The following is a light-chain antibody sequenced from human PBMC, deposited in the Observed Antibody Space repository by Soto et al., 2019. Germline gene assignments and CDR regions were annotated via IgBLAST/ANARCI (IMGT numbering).Light chain of an antibody. CDR2: GAS. J-gene: IGKJ1*01. Sequence: ELVLTQSPGTLSLSPGDRATLSCRSSQSAYSSYLSWYQQKPGQAPRLLIYGASNRATGIPDRFSGSGSGTDFTLTISRLEPEDFSLYYCQQYGGSPAWTFGQGTRWIS. CDR1: QSAYSSY. V-gene: IGKV3-20*01. CDR3: QQYGGSPAWT.